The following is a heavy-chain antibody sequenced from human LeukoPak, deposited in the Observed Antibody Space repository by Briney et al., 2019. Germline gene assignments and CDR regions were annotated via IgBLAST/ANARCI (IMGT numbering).Heavy chain of an antibody. D-gene: IGHD3-22*01. J-gene: IGHJ4*02. CDR1: GGTFSSYA. CDR2: IIPILGIA. CDR3: AGGDNYYDSSGYPGLSYDY. Sequence: SVKVSCKASGGTFSSYAISWVRQAPGQGLEWMGRIIPILGIANYAQKFQGRVTITADKSTSTAYMELSSLRSEDTAVYYCAGGDNYYDSSGYPGLSYDYWGQGTLVTVSP. V-gene: IGHV1-69*04.